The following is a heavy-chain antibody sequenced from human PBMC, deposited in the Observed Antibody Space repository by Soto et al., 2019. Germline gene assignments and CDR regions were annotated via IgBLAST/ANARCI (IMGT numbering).Heavy chain of an antibody. V-gene: IGHV1-69*13. D-gene: IGHD3-16*02. CDR2: SIPIFGTA. CDR1: GVTFSSYA. Sequence: SVKVSCKASGVTFSSYAISWVRQAPGQGLERMGGSIPIFGTAKSAQKFQGRVTITADESTSTAYMKLSSLRSEDTAVYYCARVGVNYDYVWGSYSYATDASDIWGQ. CDR3: ARVGVNYDYVWGSYSYATDASDI. J-gene: IGHJ3*02.